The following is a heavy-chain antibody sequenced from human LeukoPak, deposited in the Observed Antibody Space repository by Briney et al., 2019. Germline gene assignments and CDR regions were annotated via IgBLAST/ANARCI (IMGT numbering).Heavy chain of an antibody. CDR2: IYYSGST. J-gene: IGHJ3*02. CDR1: GGSISSSSYY. D-gene: IGHD5-18*01. CDR3: RLWSAGYAFDI. V-gene: IGHV4-39*01. Sequence: SETLSLTCTVSGGSISSSSYYWGWIRQPPGKGLEWIGSIYYSGSTYYNPSFKSRVTISVDTSKNQFSLKLSSVTAADTAVYYCRLWSAGYAFDIWGQGTMVTVSS.